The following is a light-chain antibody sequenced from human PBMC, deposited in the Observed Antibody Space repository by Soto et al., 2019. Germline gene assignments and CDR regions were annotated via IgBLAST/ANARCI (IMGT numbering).Light chain of an antibody. Sequence: EIVLTQSPATLSLSPGERATLSCRASQSVSSYLAWYQQKPGQAPRLLIYDASNRATGIPARFSGSGSGTDFTLTISSLEPEDCAVYYCQQRLTFGGWTKVEIK. J-gene: IGKJ4*01. V-gene: IGKV3-11*01. CDR2: DAS. CDR3: QQRLT. CDR1: QSVSSY.